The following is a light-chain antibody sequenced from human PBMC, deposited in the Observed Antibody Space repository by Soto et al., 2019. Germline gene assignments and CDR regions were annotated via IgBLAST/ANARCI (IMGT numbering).Light chain of an antibody. J-gene: IGKJ1*01. Sequence: DIQMTQSPSSLSASVGDIVTITCRASQSISSYLNWYQQKPGKAPKPLIYAVSSLHSGVPSGFSGSGSGTDFTLTISSLQPEDFATYYCQQSYSTPRTFGQGTKVEIK. CDR3: QQSYSTPRT. V-gene: IGKV1-39*01. CDR2: AVS. CDR1: QSISSY.